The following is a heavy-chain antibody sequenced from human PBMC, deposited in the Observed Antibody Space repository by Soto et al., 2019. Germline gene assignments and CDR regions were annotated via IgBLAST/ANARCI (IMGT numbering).Heavy chain of an antibody. Sequence: EVQLVETGGGLIQPGGPLRLSCEAFGFTVVSNYMTGVRRPPGRGLGWVSVIYSGGSTYYADSVKGRFTISRDNSKNTLYLQMNSLRAEDTAVYYCARDRGGSYSWTYGMDVWGQGTTVTVSS. CDR2: IYSGGST. D-gene: IGHD1-26*01. J-gene: IGHJ6*02. CDR3: ARDRGGSYSWTYGMDV. CDR1: GFTVVSNY. V-gene: IGHV3-53*02.